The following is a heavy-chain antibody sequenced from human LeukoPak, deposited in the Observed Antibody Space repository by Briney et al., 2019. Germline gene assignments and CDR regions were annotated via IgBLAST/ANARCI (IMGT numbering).Heavy chain of an antibody. V-gene: IGHV1-3*04. CDR2: INTGNGNT. D-gene: IGHD4-17*01. J-gene: IGHJ4*02. CDR3: ARDIHDYGDYVFDY. Sequence: ASVKLSCKASGYTFSNYAMHWVRQAPGQRLEWMGWINTGNGNTKYSQKFQGRVTITRDTSASTAYMELSSLRSEDTAIYYCARDIHDYGDYVFDYWGQGTLVTVSS. CDR1: GYTFSNYA.